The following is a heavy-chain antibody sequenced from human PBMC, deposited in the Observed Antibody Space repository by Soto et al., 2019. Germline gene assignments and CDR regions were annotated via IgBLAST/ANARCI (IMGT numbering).Heavy chain of an antibody. V-gene: IGHV1-2*02. Sequence: QVQMVQSGAEVKKPGASVKDSCKASGHTFTGHHMHWVRQAPGQGLEWMDLIDLDIGDTKYAQKFQGRVTSTSDTSITTAYMELRGLRSDDTAVYYCGLEPTGTGGFDYWGQGTLVTVSS. D-gene: IGHD7-27*01. CDR1: GHTFTGHH. J-gene: IGHJ4*02. CDR2: IDLDIGDT. CDR3: GLEPTGTGGFDY.